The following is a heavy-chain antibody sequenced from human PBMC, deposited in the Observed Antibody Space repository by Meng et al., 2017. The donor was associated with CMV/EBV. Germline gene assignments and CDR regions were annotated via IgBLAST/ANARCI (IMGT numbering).Heavy chain of an antibody. CDR1: GYTFTGYY. J-gene: IGHJ4*02. Sequence: QGRRVHSVAELKKPGALVKVSCKASGYTFTGYYMHWVRQAPGQGLEWMGWINPNSGGTNYAQNFQGRVTMTRDTSISTAYMELSRLRSDDTAVYYCARTPSYSGSQRPFDYWGQGTLVTGSS. CDR3: ARTPSYSGSQRPFDY. D-gene: IGHD1-26*01. CDR2: INPNSGGT. V-gene: IGHV1-2*02.